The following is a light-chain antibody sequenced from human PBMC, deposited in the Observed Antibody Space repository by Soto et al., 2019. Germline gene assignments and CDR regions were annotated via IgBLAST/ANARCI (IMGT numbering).Light chain of an antibody. Sequence: EIVLTQSPGTLSLSPGESVTLSCRASQTVSSSYLAWYQQKPGQAPRLLIFRASTRATGIPDRFSAGGSGTDFTLTISGLEPEDFAVYYCQQFGSLPVTFGQGSKVEIK. CDR3: QQFGSLPVT. CDR1: QTVSSSY. CDR2: RAS. J-gene: IGKJ2*01. V-gene: IGKV3-20*01.